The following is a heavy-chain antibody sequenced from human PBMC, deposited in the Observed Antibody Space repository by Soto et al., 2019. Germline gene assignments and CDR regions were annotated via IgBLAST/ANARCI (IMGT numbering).Heavy chain of an antibody. V-gene: IGHV3-15*01. CDR1: GFTFTNAW. CDR2: IKSKTDGGTT. CDR3: ATEGGITDVLIFAA. Sequence: PGGSLRLSWAASGFTFTNAWMSWVRQAPGKGLEWVGSIKSKTDGGTTEYPAPVKGRFTISRDDSKNTLSLQMDSLKTEDTGLYYCATEGGITDVLIFAALGLGTLVTVSS. D-gene: IGHD3-16*01. J-gene: IGHJ5*02.